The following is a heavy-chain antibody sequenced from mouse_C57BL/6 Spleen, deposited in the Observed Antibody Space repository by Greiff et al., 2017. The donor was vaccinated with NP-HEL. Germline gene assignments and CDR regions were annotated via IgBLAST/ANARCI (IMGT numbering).Heavy chain of an antibody. J-gene: IGHJ1*03. CDR2: IRNKANGYTT. V-gene: IGHV7-3*01. D-gene: IGHD2-3*01. CDR1: GFTFTDYY. CDR3: ERYSDGYYWYFDV. Sequence: EVKLMESGGGLVQPGGSLSLSCAASGFTFTDYYMSWVRQPPGKALEWLGFIRNKANGYTTEYSASVKGRFTISRDNSQSILYLQMNALRAEDSATYYCERYSDGYYWYFDVWGTGTTVTVSS.